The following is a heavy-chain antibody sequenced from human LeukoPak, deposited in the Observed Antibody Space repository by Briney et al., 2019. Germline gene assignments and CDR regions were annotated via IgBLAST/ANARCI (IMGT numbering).Heavy chain of an antibody. J-gene: IGHJ4*02. D-gene: IGHD6-13*01. Sequence: GGSLRLSCAASGFTFSSYAMHWVRQAPGKGLEYVSAISSNGGSTYYANSVKGRFTISRDNSKNTLYLQMGSLRAEDMAVYYCARAGIAAAGFDYRGQGTLVTVSS. V-gene: IGHV3-64*01. CDR1: GFTFSSYA. CDR3: ARAGIAAAGFDY. CDR2: ISSNGGST.